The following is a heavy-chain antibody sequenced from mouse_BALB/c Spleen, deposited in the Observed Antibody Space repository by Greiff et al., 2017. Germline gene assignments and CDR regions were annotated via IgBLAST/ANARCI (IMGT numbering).Heavy chain of an antibody. D-gene: IGHD2-1*01. Sequence: VMLVESGPDLVAPSQSLSITCTVSGFSLTSYGVHWVRQPPGKGLEWLVVIWSDGSTTYNSALKSRLSISKDNSKSQVFLKMNSLQTDDTAMYYCARHGRNYHYAMDYWGQGTSVTVSS. CDR3: ARHGRNYHYAMDY. CDR2: IWSDGST. V-gene: IGHV2-6-2*01. CDR1: GFSLTSYG. J-gene: IGHJ4*01.